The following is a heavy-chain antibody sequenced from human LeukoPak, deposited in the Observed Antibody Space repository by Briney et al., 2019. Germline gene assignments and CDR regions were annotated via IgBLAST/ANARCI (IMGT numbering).Heavy chain of an antibody. V-gene: IGHV4-59*01. J-gene: IGHJ4*02. CDR1: GGSISSYY. CDR2: IYYSGST. CDR3: ARLDSSGYYPLY. Sequence: PSETLSLTCTVSGGSISSYYWSWIRQPPGKGLEWIGYIYYSGSTNYNPSLKSRVTISVDTSKNQFSLKLSSVTAADTAVYYYARLDSSGYYPLYWGQGTLVTVSS. D-gene: IGHD3-22*01.